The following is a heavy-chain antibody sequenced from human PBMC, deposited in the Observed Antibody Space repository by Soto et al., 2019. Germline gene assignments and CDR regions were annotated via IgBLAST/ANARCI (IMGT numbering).Heavy chain of an antibody. Sequence: EVQLVESGGGLVKPGGSLRLSCAASGFTFSSYSMNWVRQAPGKGLEWVSSISSSSSYIYYADSVKGRFTISRDNVKNSLYLQMNSLRAEDTAVYYCARSPYYYDSSGYYGYWGQGTLVTVSS. CDR1: GFTFSSYS. D-gene: IGHD3-22*01. CDR2: ISSSSSYI. V-gene: IGHV3-21*01. CDR3: ARSPYYYDSSGYYGY. J-gene: IGHJ4*02.